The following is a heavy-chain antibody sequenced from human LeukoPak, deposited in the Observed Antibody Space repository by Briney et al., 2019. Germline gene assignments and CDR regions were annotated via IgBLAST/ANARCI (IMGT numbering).Heavy chain of an antibody. D-gene: IGHD3-22*01. V-gene: IGHV3-11*01. CDR1: GFTFSDSY. CDR2: ISSSGSSI. Sequence: GGSLRLSCAASGFTFSDSYMSWIRQAPGKGLEWLSYISSSGSSIYYAYSVKGRFKFSRDSAKNSLYLQMNNLRAEDTAVYYCARDGSAYSYYFDYWGQGTLVTVSS. J-gene: IGHJ4*02. CDR3: ARDGSAYSYYFDY.